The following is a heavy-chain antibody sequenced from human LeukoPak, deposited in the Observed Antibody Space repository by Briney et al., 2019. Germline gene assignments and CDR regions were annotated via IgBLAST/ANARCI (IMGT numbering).Heavy chain of an antibody. V-gene: IGHV3-48*01. Sequence: PGGSLRLSCAASGFTFSDYSMNWVRQAPGKGLEDLSYINSDGKTTWYADSVKGRFTASRDNAKNSLYLQMNSLRAEDAAVYYCAADYYDSSGYSSDWGQGTLVTVSS. CDR3: AADYYDSSGYSSD. CDR1: GFTFSDYS. J-gene: IGHJ4*02. D-gene: IGHD3-22*01. CDR2: INSDGKTT.